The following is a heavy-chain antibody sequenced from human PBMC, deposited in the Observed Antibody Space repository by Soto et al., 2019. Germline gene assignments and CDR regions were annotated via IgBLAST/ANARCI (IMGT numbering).Heavy chain of an antibody. CDR1: GGSFSGYY. Sequence: QVQLQQWGAGLLKPSETLSLTCAVYGGSFSGYYWSWIRQPPGKGLEWIGEINHSGSTNYNPSLKSRVTISVDTSKNQFSLKLSSVTAADTAVYYCARGGYSYGWEDYCYGMDVWGQGTTVTVSS. CDR2: INHSGST. CDR3: ARGGYSYGWEDYCYGMDV. D-gene: IGHD5-18*01. V-gene: IGHV4-34*01. J-gene: IGHJ6*02.